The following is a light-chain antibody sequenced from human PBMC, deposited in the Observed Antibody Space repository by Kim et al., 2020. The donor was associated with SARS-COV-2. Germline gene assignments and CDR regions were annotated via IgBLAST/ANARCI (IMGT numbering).Light chain of an antibody. J-gene: IGKJ2*01. CDR1: QSVLDRSNNQIY. Sequence: DIAVTQSPDSLAMSLGERATINCKSSQSVLDRSNNQIYLAWYQQKPGQPPKLLISWASIRESGVPDRISGSGSGTDFTLTISSLQAEDVALYYCQQYYSSPFTFGQGTKLEI. CDR2: WAS. V-gene: IGKV4-1*01. CDR3: QQYYSSPFT.